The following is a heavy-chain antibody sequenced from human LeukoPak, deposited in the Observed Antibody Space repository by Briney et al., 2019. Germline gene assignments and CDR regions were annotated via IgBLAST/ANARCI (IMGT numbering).Heavy chain of an antibody. V-gene: IGHV1-2*02. Sequence: ASVKVSCKASGYTFTGYYMHWVRQAPGQGLEWMGWINPNSGGTNYAQKFQGRVTMTRDTSISTAYMELSRLRSDDTAVYYCARSPSLIRFLEWLHRYYFDYWGQGTLVTVSS. CDR2: INPNSGGT. D-gene: IGHD3-3*01. CDR3: ARSPSLIRFLEWLHRYYFDY. CDR1: GYTFTGYY. J-gene: IGHJ4*02.